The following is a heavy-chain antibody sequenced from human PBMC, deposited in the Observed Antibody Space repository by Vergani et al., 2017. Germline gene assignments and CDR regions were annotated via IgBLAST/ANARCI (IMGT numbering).Heavy chain of an antibody. CDR1: GGSFNTYY. D-gene: IGHD3-9*01. V-gene: IGHV4-59*13. CDR2: IYSTGST. Sequence: QEQLQESGPRLLKPSETLSLTCTVSGGSFNTYYWSWIRQSPGKGLEWIGYIYSTGSTNYNPSLNSRVTMSVDTSKNQFSLKLRSVTAADTAVYFCARVMYRDEASTGYRLEGMDIWGQGTTVTISS. J-gene: IGHJ6*02. CDR3: ARVMYRDEASTGYRLEGMDI.